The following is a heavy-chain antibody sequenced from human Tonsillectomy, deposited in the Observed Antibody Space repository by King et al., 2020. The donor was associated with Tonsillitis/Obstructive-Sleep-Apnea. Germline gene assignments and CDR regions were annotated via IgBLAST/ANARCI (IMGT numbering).Heavy chain of an antibody. J-gene: IGHJ6*03. V-gene: IGHV3-53*01. CDR1: GFTVSSNY. D-gene: IGHD2-2*01. CDR3: ARDSYCSSTSCYFGFYYYYYMDG. CDR2: IYSSGST. Sequence: VQLVESGGGLIQPGGSLRLSCAASGFTVSSNYMSWVRQAPGKGLEWVSVIYSSGSTYYADSVKGRFTISRDNSKNTLYLQMNSPRAEDTAVYYCARDSYCSSTSCYFGFYYYYYMDGWGKGTTVTVSS.